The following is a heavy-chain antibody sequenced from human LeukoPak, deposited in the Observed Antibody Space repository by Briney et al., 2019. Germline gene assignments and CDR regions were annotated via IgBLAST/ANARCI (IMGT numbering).Heavy chain of an antibody. Sequence: GGSLRLSCAASAFSLSAYNMNWVRQAPGKGLEWVSSISYTGTYIYYADSVKGRFTISRDNAKNSLYLQMNSLRAEDTAVYYCARVQFSLFDYWGQGTLVTVSS. CDR3: ARVQFSLFDY. CDR2: ISYTGTYI. D-gene: IGHD5-24*01. V-gene: IGHV3-21*01. J-gene: IGHJ4*02. CDR1: AFSLSAYN.